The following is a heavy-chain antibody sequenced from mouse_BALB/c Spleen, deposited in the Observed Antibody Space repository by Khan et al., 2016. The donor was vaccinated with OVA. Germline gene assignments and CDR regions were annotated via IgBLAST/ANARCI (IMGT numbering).Heavy chain of an antibody. D-gene: IGHD2-12*01. V-gene: IGHV14-3*02. CDR1: GFNIKDTY. Sequence: VQLKQSGAELVKPGASVRLSCTASGFNIKDTYIHWIKQRPEQGLEWIGRIAPANGDTKYDPKFQDKATIPSDTSSNTSYLQLRSLTSEDTAVFYCGDPNSDPRFLEDWGEGTTVTGSS. J-gene: IGHJ1*01. CDR3: GDPNSDPRFLED. CDR2: IAPANGDT.